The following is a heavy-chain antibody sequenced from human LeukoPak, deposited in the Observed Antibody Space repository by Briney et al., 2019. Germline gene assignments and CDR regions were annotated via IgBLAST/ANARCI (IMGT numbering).Heavy chain of an antibody. CDR2: IYYSGST. CDR3: ASRLGGIAVAGTIGWFDP. J-gene: IGHJ5*02. Sequence: SETLSLTCTVSGGSISSYYWSWIRQPPGKGLEWIGYIYYSGSTNYNPSLKSRVTISVDTSKNQFSLKLSSVTAADTAVYYCASRLGGIAVAGTIGWFDPWGQGTLVTVSS. CDR1: GGSISSYY. V-gene: IGHV4-59*08. D-gene: IGHD6-19*01.